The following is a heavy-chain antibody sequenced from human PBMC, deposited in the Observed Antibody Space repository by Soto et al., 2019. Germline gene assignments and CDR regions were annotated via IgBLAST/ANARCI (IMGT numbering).Heavy chain of an antibody. CDR1: GYSFTSYW. J-gene: IGHJ6*02. Sequence: PGESLKISCKDSGYSFTSYWISWVRQIPGKGLEWMGRIDPSGSYTNYSPSFQGHVTISADKSISTAYLQWRSLNASDTAMHYSAIVERDSSGTFGYYYGMDVWGQGTRVTV. CDR3: AIVERDSSGTFGYYYGMDV. V-gene: IGHV5-10-1*01. CDR2: IDPSGSYT. D-gene: IGHD6-19*01.